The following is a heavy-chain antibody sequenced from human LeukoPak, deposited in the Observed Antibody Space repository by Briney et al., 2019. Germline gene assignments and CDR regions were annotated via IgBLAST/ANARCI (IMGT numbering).Heavy chain of an antibody. CDR1: GFSFSSYG. Sequence: GGSLRLSCAASGFSFSSYGINWVRQAPGKGLEWVSAISGSGGSTYYADSVKGRFTISRDNSKNTLYLQMNSLRAEDTAVYYCANLLMVRGVRFDYWGQGTLVTVSS. CDR2: ISGSGGST. V-gene: IGHV3-23*01. J-gene: IGHJ4*02. CDR3: ANLLMVRGVRFDY. D-gene: IGHD3-10*01.